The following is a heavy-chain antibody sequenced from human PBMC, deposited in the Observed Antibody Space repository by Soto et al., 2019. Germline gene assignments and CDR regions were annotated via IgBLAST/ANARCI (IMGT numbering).Heavy chain of an antibody. CDR2: IWYDGSNK. D-gene: IGHD6-6*01. V-gene: IGHV3-33*01. J-gene: IGHJ4*02. CDR3: ARSPPGVAGRSYVAF. CDR1: GFAFSSYG. Sequence: QVQLVESGGGVVQPGRSLRLSCAASGFAFSSYGMHWVRQTPGKGLEWVALIWYDGSNKYYADSVKGRFTISRDSSKNTLYLTMHSLRAEDTAVYFCARSPPGVAGRSYVAFWGQGTLVTVSS.